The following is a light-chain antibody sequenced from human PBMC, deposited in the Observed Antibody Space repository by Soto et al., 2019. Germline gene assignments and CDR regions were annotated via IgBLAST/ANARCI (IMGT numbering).Light chain of an antibody. CDR3: QQYESSPLT. CDR1: QSVSSSF. CDR2: RAS. Sequence: EIVLTQSPDTLSLSPGERATLSCRASQSVSSSFLAWYHQKPGQAPRLLIYRASSRATGIPDRLTGSGSGTDFTLTIGRLEPEDFAVYYCQQYESSPLTFGGETKVEIK. J-gene: IGKJ4*01. V-gene: IGKV3-20*01.